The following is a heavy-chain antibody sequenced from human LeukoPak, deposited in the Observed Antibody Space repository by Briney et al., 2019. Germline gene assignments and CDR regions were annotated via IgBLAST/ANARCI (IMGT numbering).Heavy chain of an antibody. Sequence: PSETLSLTCTVSGGSISSSYYYWSWIRQPPGKGLEWIGEINHSGSTNYNPSLKSRVTISVDTSKNQFSLKLSSVTAADTAVYYCATIPAPREQHTDIDYWGQGTLVTVSS. V-gene: IGHV4-39*07. CDR2: INHSGST. D-gene: IGHD6-13*01. CDR1: GGSISSSYYY. CDR3: ATIPAPREQHTDIDY. J-gene: IGHJ4*02.